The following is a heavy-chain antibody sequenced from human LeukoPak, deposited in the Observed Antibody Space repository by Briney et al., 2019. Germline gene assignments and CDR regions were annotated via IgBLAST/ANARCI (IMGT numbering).Heavy chain of an antibody. Sequence: GGSLRPSCAASGFTFSSYAMHWVRQAPGKGLEWVAVISYDGSNKYYADSVKGRFTISRDNSKNTLYLQMNSLRAEDTAVYYCARAGSYYSVDWFDPWGQGTLVIVSS. CDR2: ISYDGSNK. D-gene: IGHD1-26*01. V-gene: IGHV3-30-3*01. CDR3: ARAGSYYSVDWFDP. J-gene: IGHJ5*02. CDR1: GFTFSSYA.